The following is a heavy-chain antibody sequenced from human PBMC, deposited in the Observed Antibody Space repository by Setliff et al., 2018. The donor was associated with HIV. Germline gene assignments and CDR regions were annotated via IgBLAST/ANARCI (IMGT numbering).Heavy chain of an antibody. V-gene: IGHV1-18*01. CDR2: ISAYNGNT. J-gene: IGHJ4*02. CDR1: GYTFTSYG. CDR3: ATARDSGWSPDY. D-gene: IGHD6-19*01. Sequence: ASVKVSCKASGYTFTSYGISWVRQAPGQGLEWMVWISAYNGNTNYAQKLQGSVTMTTDTSTSTAYMELRSLRSDDTAVYYCATARDSGWSPDYWGQGTLVTVSS.